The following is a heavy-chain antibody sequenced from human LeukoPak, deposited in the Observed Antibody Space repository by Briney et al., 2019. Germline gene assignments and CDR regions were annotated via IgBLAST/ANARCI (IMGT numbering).Heavy chain of an antibody. J-gene: IGHJ4*02. V-gene: IGHV4-59*01. CDR3: ASGDYSYIEY. CDR2: IYYSGST. Sequence: PSETLSLTCTVSGGSITGYYWSWIRQPPGKGLEWIGYIYYSGSTNYNPSLKSRVTTSVDTSKNQFSLKLSSVTAADTAVYYCASGDYSYIEYWGQGTLVTVSS. D-gene: IGHD2-15*01. CDR1: GGSITGYY.